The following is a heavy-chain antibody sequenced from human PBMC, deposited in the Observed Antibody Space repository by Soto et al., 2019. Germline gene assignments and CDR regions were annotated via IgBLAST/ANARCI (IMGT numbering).Heavy chain of an antibody. J-gene: IGHJ6*02. CDR1: GFTFSSYS. CDR3: ARDAALYCGSTSCYTGVSYYGMDV. CDR2: ISSSPSTI. Sequence: GGSLRLSCAASGFTFSSYSMNWVRQAPGKGLEWVSYISSSPSTINYADSVKGRFTISRDNAKNSLYLQMNSLRDEDTAVYYCARDAALYCGSTSCYTGVSYYGMDVWGQGTTVTVSS. V-gene: IGHV3-48*02. D-gene: IGHD2-2*02.